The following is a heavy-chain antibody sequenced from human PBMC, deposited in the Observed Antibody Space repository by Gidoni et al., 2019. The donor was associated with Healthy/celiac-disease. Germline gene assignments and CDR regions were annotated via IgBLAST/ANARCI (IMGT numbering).Heavy chain of an antibody. V-gene: IGHV3-53*01. D-gene: IGHD1-26*01. Sequence: VQLVASGRVLIQPGGSLRLSCPASGFTVSSNYMSWVRQAPGKGLEWVSVIYSGGSTYYADSVKGRFTISRDNSKNTLYLQMNSLRAEDTAVYYCAGGAGLGYYYYGMDVWGQGTTVTVSS. CDR3: AGGAGLGYYYYGMDV. CDR1: GFTVSSNY. CDR2: IYSGGST. J-gene: IGHJ6*02.